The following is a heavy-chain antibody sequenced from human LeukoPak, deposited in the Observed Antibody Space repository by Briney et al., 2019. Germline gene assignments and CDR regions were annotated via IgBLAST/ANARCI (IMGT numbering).Heavy chain of an antibody. D-gene: IGHD3-10*02. J-gene: IGHJ4*02. CDR3: SRGVTTTSTMSDY. CDR2: INWNGYST. V-gene: IGHV3-20*04. CDR1: GFTFDDYG. Sequence: GGSLRLSCAASGFTFDDYGMSWVRQAPGKGLEWVSGINWNGYSTDYADSVKGRFIICRDNARNSLYLQMNSLRAEDAALYYCSRGVTTTSTMSDYWGQGNLVTVSS.